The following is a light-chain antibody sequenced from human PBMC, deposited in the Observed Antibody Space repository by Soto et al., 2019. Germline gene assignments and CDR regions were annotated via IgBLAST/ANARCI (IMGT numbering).Light chain of an antibody. CDR1: QTIGTW. J-gene: IGKJ2*01. CDR3: HLYNTYSPT. Sequence: DIQLTQSPSTLSASVGDRVIITCRASQTIGTWLAWYQERPGKATRLLIYKASTLERGVPSRFSGSGSGTEFTLTISNLQPEDFATYYCHLYNTYSPTLGQGTKPEI. V-gene: IGKV1-5*03. CDR2: KAS.